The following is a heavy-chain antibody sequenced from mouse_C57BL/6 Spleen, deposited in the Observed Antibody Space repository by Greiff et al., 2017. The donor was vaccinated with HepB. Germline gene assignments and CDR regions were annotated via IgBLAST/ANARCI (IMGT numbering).Heavy chain of an antibody. CDR2: ISGGGGNT. CDR3: ARQGYDFAMDY. D-gene: IGHD2-14*01. Sequence: EVKLMESGGGLVKPGGSLKLSCAASGFTFSSYTMSWVRQTPEKRLEWVATISGGGGNTYYPDSVKGRFTISRDNAKNTLYLQRSSLRSEDTALYYCARQGYDFAMDYWGQGTSVTVSS. J-gene: IGHJ4*01. CDR1: GFTFSSYT. V-gene: IGHV5-9*01.